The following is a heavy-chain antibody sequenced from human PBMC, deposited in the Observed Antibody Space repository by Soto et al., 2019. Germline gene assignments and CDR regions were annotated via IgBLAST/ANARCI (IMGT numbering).Heavy chain of an antibody. Sequence: QVQLVQSGPEVKKPGSLVKVSCKDSGGLFSSFAISWVRQAPGQGLEWVGGIIPVFGTTNYAEKFQDRVTITADESTNTAYMELSSLTSGDTAMYYCARGGGPYVWFNEFWGQGTLVTVSS. D-gene: IGHD3-16*01. J-gene: IGHJ4*02. CDR3: ARGGGPYVWFNEF. V-gene: IGHV1-69*01. CDR2: IIPVFGTT. CDR1: GGLFSSFA.